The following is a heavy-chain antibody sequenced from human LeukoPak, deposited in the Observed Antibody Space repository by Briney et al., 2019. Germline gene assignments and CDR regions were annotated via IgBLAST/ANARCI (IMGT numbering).Heavy chain of an antibody. J-gene: IGHJ4*02. D-gene: IGHD3-22*01. CDR2: INPTSTSV. CDR1: GFTFSDYS. Sequence: GGSLRLSCAASGFTFSDYSINWVRQAPGKGLESFSSINPTSTSVYYADAVKGRFIISSDNAKSSLFLQMNSLRDEDKALYYCVRLRRNSDRSGYYYYYTYWGQAILVTVSS. CDR3: VRLRRNSDRSGYYYYYTY. V-gene: IGHV3-21*01.